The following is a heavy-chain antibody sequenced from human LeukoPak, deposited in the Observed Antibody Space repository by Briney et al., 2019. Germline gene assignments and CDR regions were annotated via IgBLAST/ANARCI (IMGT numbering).Heavy chain of an antibody. Sequence: ASVKVSCKASGYTFTGYYMHWVRQAPGQGLEWMGWMNPNSGGTNYAQKFQGRVTMTRDTSISTAYMELSRLRSDDTAVYYCATKGGYSSHFDYWGQGTLVTVSS. J-gene: IGHJ4*02. CDR3: ATKGGYSSHFDY. D-gene: IGHD3-22*01. V-gene: IGHV1-2*02. CDR2: MNPNSGGT. CDR1: GYTFTGYY.